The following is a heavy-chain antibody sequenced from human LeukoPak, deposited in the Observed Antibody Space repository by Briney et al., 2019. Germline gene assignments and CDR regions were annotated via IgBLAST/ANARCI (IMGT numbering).Heavy chain of an antibody. D-gene: IGHD3-10*01. CDR1: GFTFSSYG. Sequence: GGSLRLSCAASGFTFSSYGMSWVRQAPGKGLEWVSGISGSGGGTYCADSVKGRSTISRDNSKNTLYLQMNSLRAEDTAVYYCAKAGGYGSGSYRNWFDPWGQGTLVTVSS. J-gene: IGHJ5*02. CDR2: ISGSGGGT. V-gene: IGHV3-23*01. CDR3: AKAGGYGSGSYRNWFDP.